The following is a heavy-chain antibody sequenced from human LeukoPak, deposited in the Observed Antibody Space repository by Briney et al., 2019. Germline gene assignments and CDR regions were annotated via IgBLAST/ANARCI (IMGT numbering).Heavy chain of an antibody. CDR2: IYYSGST. V-gene: IGHV4-59*08. CDR1: GGSISSYY. CDR3: ARRPVVVVNYFDY. Sequence: SETLSLTCTVSGGSISSYYWSWIRQPPGKGVEWIGYIYYSGSTNYNPSLKSRVIMSVDTSKNQFSLKLSSVTAADTAVYYCARRPVVVVNYFDYWGQGTLVTVSS. D-gene: IGHD3-22*01. J-gene: IGHJ4*02.